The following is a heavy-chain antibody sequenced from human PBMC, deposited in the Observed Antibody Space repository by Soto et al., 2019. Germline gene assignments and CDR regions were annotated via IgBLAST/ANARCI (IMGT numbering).Heavy chain of an antibody. D-gene: IGHD1-26*01. J-gene: IGHJ4*02. V-gene: IGHV3-30-3*01. Sequence: QVQLVQSGGGVVQTGNSLRLSCTVSGLTFSSSSVHWVRQAPGKGLEWVAVISENGDRQYSTDSVRGGFLVSRDTFNNTIYLQMNSLRPEDTGEYFCARRLAPSVSALGYWGQGALVTVSS. CDR1: GLTFSSSS. CDR2: ISENGDRQ. CDR3: ARRLAPSVSALGY.